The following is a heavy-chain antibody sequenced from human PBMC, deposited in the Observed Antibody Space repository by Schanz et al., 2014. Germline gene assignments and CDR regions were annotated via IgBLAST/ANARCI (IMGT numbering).Heavy chain of an antibody. CDR1: GFTFSIYA. Sequence: EVQLVESGGGLVQPGGSLRLSCAAPGFTFSIYAMHWVRQAPGKGLEYVSAISNNGDSTYYADSVKGRFTISRDNSKNTLFLQMSSLRVDDMAVYYCGRAGTGMAGWYFELWGRGTLVTVSS. CDR2: ISNNGDST. V-gene: IGHV3-64D*06. CDR3: GRAGTGMAGWYFEL. D-gene: IGHD5-18*01. J-gene: IGHJ2*01.